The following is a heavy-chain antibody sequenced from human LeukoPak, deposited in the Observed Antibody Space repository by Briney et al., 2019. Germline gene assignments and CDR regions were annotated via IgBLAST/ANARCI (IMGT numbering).Heavy chain of an antibody. CDR3: ARLGGTNSFDY. CDR1: GGSISSSSYY. Sequence: PSETLSLTCAVSGGSISSSSYYWGWIRQPPGKGLEWIGSIYYSGSTYYNPALKSRVTISVDTSKNQFSLKLSSVTAADTAVYYCARLGGTNSFDYWGQGTLVTVSS. CDR2: IYYSGST. J-gene: IGHJ4*02. V-gene: IGHV4-39*01. D-gene: IGHD1-26*01.